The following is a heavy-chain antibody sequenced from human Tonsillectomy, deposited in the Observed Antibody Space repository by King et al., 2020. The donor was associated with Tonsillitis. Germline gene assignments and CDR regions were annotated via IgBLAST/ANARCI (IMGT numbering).Heavy chain of an antibody. J-gene: IGHJ4*02. D-gene: IGHD3-16*01. CDR1: GGSISSTYW. V-gene: IGHV4-4*02. CDR3: ARVMSAGGEVDY. CDR2: IYHSGST. Sequence: VQLQESGPGLVKPSGTLSLTCAVSGGSISSTYWWSCVRQPPGKGLEWIGAIYHSGSTNYNPSLKSRVTISVDKSKNQFSLKLSSVTAADTAVYYCARVMSAGGEVDYWGQGTLVTVSS.